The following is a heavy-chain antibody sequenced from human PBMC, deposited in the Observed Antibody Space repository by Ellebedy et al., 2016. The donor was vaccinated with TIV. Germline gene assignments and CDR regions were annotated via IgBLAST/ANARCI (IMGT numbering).Heavy chain of an antibody. Sequence: GGSLRLSXAASGFTFIDYYMSWIRQAPGKGLEWLSYISNRGTTIYYADSVRGRFTISRDNAKNSLYLQLNTLRAEDTAVYYCAKDVGLAPRHWGQGTLVTVSS. D-gene: IGHD3-16*01. V-gene: IGHV3-11*01. CDR1: GFTFIDYY. CDR2: ISNRGTTI. CDR3: AKDVGLAPRH. J-gene: IGHJ4*02.